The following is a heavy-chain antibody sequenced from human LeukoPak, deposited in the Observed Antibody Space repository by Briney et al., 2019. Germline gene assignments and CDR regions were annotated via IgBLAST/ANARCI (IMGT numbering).Heavy chain of an antibody. CDR2: IYHSGST. V-gene: IGHV4-38-2*02. J-gene: IGHJ3*02. CDR1: GYSISSGYY. D-gene: IGHD3-10*01. Sequence: SETLSLTCTVSGYSISSGYYWGWIRQPPGKGLEWIGSIYHSGSTYYNPSLKSRVTISVDTSKNQFSLKLSSVTAADTAVYYCARSDGYGLVDIWGQGTMVTVSS. CDR3: ARSDGYGLVDI.